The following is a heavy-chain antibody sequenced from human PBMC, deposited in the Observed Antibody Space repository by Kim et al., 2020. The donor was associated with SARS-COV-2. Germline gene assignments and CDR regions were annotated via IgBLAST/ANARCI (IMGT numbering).Heavy chain of an antibody. CDR3: ARDGEDSGSYSGGFDY. V-gene: IGHV4-61*01. J-gene: IGHJ4*02. Sequence: SETLSLTCTVSGGSVSSGSYYWSWIRQPPGKGLEWIGYIYYSGSTNYNPSLKSRVTISVDTSKNQFSLKLSSVTAADTAVYYCARDGEDSGSYSGGFDYWGQGTLVTVSS. CDR2: IYYSGST. CDR1: GGSVSSGSYY. D-gene: IGHD1-26*01.